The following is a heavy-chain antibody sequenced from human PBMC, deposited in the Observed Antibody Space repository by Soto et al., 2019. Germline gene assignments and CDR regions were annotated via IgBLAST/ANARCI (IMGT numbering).Heavy chain of an antibody. CDR2: INHSGST. CDR3: ARGLRSSWYFYYYYGMDV. D-gene: IGHD6-13*01. Sequence: SETLSLTCAVYGGSFSGYYWSWIRQPPGKGLEWIGEINHSGSTNYNPSLKSRVTISVDTSKNQFSLKLSSVTAADTAVYYCARGLRSSWYFYYYYGMDVWGQGTTVTVSS. J-gene: IGHJ6*02. V-gene: IGHV4-34*01. CDR1: GGSFSGYY.